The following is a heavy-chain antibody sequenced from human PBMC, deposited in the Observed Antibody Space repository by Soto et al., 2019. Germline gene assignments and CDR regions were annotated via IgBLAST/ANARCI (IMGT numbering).Heavy chain of an antibody. J-gene: IGHJ4*02. CDR2: IIPIFGTA. Sequence: ASVKVSCEASGGTFSSYAISWVRQAPGQGLEWMGGIIPIFGTANYAQKFQGRVTITADESTSTAYMELSSLRSEDTAVYYCAREGTRRRRYDFWSGYSQVPYYFDYWGQGTLVTVSS. CDR3: AREGTRRRRYDFWSGYSQVPYYFDY. V-gene: IGHV1-69*13. CDR1: GGTFSSYA. D-gene: IGHD3-3*01.